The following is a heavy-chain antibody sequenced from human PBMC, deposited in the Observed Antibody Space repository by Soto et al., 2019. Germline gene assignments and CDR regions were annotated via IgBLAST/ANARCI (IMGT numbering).Heavy chain of an antibody. CDR1: GGSISSGDYY. CDR2: IYYSGST. CDR3: ARATIFGVVIFDY. V-gene: IGHV4-30-4*01. D-gene: IGHD3-3*01. Sequence: QVQLQESGPGLVKPSQTLSLTCTVSGGSISSGDYYWSWIRQPPGKGLEWIGYIYYSGSTYYNPYLKSRVTISVDTSKNQFSLKLSSVTAADTAVYYCARATIFGVVIFDYWGQGTLVTVSS. J-gene: IGHJ4*02.